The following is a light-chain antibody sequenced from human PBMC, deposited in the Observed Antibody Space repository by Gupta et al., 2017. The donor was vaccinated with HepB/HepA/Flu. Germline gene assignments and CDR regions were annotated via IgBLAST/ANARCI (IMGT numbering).Light chain of an antibody. V-gene: IGKV3-11*01. CDR2: DAS. CDR1: QSVSSY. J-gene: IGKJ4*01. CDR3: QERSNWLT. Sequence: DIVLPQSPATLSLSPGERATLSGSASQSVSSYLAWYQQTPGQAPRLLIYDASNRATGIPARCSGSGSGTDFTLTISSLEPEEFEVYYCQERSNWLTFGGGTKVEIK.